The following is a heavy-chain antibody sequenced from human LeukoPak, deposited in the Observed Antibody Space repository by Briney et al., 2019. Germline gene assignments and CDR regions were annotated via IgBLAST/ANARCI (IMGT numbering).Heavy chain of an antibody. CDR1: GFTFSSYS. CDR3: AKGVGYYGSETYYFDY. Sequence: PGGSLRLSCAASGFTFSSYSMNWVRQAPGKGLEWVSAISGSGGSTYYADSVKGRFTISRDNSKNTLYLQMNSLRAEDTAVYYCAKGVGYYGSETYYFDYWGQGTLVTVSS. V-gene: IGHV3-23*01. J-gene: IGHJ4*02. CDR2: ISGSGGST. D-gene: IGHD3-10*01.